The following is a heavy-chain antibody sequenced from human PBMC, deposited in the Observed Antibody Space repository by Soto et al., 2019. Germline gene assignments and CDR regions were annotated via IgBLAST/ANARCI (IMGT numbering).Heavy chain of an antibody. CDR1: GGSISSDNCS. D-gene: IGHD4-17*01. CDR2: IYHSGST. Sequence: QLQLQESGSGLVKPSQTLSLTCAVSGGSISSDNCSWSWIRQPPGKGLEWIGYIYHSGSTDYNPSLKRRASISVEQSRNQFSLKLSSVSAADTAVYFCARVPVTIGYGMDVWGQGTTVTVSS. J-gene: IGHJ6*02. V-gene: IGHV4-30-2*01. CDR3: ARVPVTIGYGMDV.